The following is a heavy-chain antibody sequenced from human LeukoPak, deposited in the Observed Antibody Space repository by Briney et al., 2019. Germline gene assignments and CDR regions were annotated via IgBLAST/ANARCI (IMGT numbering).Heavy chain of an antibody. Sequence: SETLSLTCTVFGGSFSSSSYYWSWIRQPPGKGLEWIGEINHSGSTNYNPSLKSRVTISVDTSKNQFSLKLSSVTAADTAVYYCARGTYSSSWFDYWGQGTLVTVSS. J-gene: IGHJ4*02. CDR2: INHSGST. D-gene: IGHD6-13*01. CDR3: ARGTYSSSWFDY. CDR1: GGSFSSSSYY. V-gene: IGHV4-39*07.